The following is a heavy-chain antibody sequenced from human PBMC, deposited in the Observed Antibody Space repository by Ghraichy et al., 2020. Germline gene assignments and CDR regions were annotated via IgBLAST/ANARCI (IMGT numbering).Heavy chain of an antibody. V-gene: IGHV3-21*04. CDR3: AKRGADIGKFVYYYYYMDV. CDR2: ISSSSSYI. CDR1: GFTFSSYS. J-gene: IGHJ6*03. D-gene: IGHD4-23*01. Sequence: GGSLRLSCAASGFTFSSYSMNWVRQAPGKGLEWVSSISSSSSYIYYADSVKGRFTISRDNAKNSLYLQMNSLRAEDTAVYYCAKRGADIGKFVYYYYYMDVWGKGTTVTVSS.